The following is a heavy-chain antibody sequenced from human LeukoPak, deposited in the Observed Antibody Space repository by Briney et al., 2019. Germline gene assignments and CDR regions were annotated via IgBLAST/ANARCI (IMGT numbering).Heavy chain of an antibody. CDR3: ARAPDFWTAYYTAIDY. V-gene: IGHV1-8*01. J-gene: IGHJ4*02. D-gene: IGHD3/OR15-3a*01. CDR2: MNANRGNT. Sequence: ALVKVSCKTSGYTFTTYDINWVRQAPGQGLEWMGWMNANRGNTGYAQKFQDRVTFTRNTSINTAYMEVSSLTSEDTAVYYCARAPDFWTAYYTAIDYWGQGTLVTVSS. CDR1: GYTFTTYD.